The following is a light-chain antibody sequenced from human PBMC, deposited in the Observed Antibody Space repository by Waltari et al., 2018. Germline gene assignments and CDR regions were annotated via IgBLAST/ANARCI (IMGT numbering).Light chain of an antibody. CDR1: QSGGTY. CDR3: HQRSDWPLT. J-gene: IGKJ4*01. V-gene: IGKV3-11*01. Sequence: DIVLTQSPATLSLSPGERATLPCRTSQSGGTYLVWYQQKPGQAPRLLIYDASNRATGIPARFSGSGSGTDFTLTISYLEPEDFAVYYCHQRSDWPLTFGGGTKVEIK. CDR2: DAS.